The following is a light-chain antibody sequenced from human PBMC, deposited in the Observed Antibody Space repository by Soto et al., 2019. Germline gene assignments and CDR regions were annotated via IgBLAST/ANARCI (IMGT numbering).Light chain of an antibody. CDR2: SNN. CDR3: AAWDDSLNGL. Sequence: LTQPPSASGTPGQRVTISCSGSSSNIGSNTVNWYQQLPVTAPKLLIYSNNQRPSGVPDRFSGSKSGTSASLAFSWLQSEDEADYYCAAWDDSLNGLFGGGTKVTVL. J-gene: IGLJ2*01. CDR1: SSNIGSNT. V-gene: IGLV1-44*01.